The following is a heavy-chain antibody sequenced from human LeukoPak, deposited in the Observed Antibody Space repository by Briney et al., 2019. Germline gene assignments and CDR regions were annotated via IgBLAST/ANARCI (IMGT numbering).Heavy chain of an antibody. CDR2: IYYSGST. Sequence: SETLSLTCAVYGGPFSGYYWSWIRQPPGKGLEWIGCIYYSGSTYYNPSLKSRVTISVDTSRNQFSLKLTSVTAADTAVFYCARRVYHYGSGSYRGLDYWGQGTLVTVSS. D-gene: IGHD3-10*01. J-gene: IGHJ4*02. V-gene: IGHV4-34*01. CDR1: GGPFSGYY. CDR3: ARRVYHYGSGSYRGLDY.